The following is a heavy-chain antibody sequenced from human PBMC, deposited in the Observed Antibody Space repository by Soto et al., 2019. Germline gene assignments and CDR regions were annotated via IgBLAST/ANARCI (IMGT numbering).Heavy chain of an antibody. V-gene: IGHV3-74*01. CDR2: INTDGSIT. J-gene: IGHJ4*02. CDR3: ARTLYSSSPPYYFEY. D-gene: IGHD6-6*01. CDR1: GLIFSNYK. Sequence: PGGSLRLSCAASGLIFSNYKMHWVRQAPGKGLVWVSRINTDGSITDYADSVKGRLTISRDNSKNTLYLQMNSLRAEDTAVYHYARTLYSSSPPYYFEYWGQGTLVTVSS.